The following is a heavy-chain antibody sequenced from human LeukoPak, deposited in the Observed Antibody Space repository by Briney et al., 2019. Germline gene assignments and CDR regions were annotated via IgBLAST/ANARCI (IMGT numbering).Heavy chain of an antibody. CDR2: IRYDGSNE. CDR3: AKDRFSYDSGPSNWLDP. CDR1: VFTFNTYG. D-gene: IGHD3-10*01. J-gene: IGHJ5*02. Sequence: QPGGSLRLSCVASVFTFNTYGMHWVRQAPGGGLEWVAFIRYDGSNEYYADSVKGRFTVSRDNSKNTLYLQMNSLRTEDTAVYYCAKDRFSYDSGPSNWLDPWGQGTLVTVSS. V-gene: IGHV3-30*02.